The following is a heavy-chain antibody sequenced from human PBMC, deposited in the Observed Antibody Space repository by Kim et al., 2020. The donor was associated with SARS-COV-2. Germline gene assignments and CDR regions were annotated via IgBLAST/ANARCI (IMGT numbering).Heavy chain of an antibody. CDR1: GFTFRNYA. V-gene: IGHV3-23*01. D-gene: IGHD3-10*01. CDR2: IRNTGRST. Sequence: GGSLRLSCEGSGFTFRNYAMGWVSQGPGTGLRWVAAIRNTGRSTYYADSLSGRFIISRDNSKNMLDLQMNLLTADDTAIFYCAKEGNYFGSGSAPRDWSFDVWGRGILVSVSS. J-gene: IGHJ2*01. CDR3: AKEGNYFGSGSAPRDWSFDV.